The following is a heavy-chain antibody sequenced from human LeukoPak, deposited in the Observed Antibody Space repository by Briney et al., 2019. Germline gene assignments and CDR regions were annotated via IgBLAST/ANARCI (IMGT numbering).Heavy chain of an antibody. Sequence: PGGSLRLSCAASGFTFSSYSMNWVRQAPGKGLEWVSSISSSSRYIYYADSVKGRFTISRDNAKNSLYLQMNSLRAEDTAVYYCASYYDSSGYWDYYYGMDVWGQGTTVTVSS. CDR2: ISSSSRYI. V-gene: IGHV3-21*01. CDR3: ASYYDSSGYWDYYYGMDV. J-gene: IGHJ6*02. D-gene: IGHD3-22*01. CDR1: GFTFSSYS.